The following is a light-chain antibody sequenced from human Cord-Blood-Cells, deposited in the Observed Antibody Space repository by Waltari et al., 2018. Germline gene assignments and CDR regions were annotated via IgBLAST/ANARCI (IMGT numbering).Light chain of an antibody. CDR2: GAS. CDR1: QSVSSN. J-gene: IGKJ4*01. Sequence: EIVMTQSPATLSVSPGERATLSCRASQSVSSNLAWYQQKPGQAPRLLIYGASTRATGIPARLSGSGSGTEFTLTISSLQSEDCAVYYCQQYNNWPPVTFGGGTKVEIK. CDR3: QQYNNWPPVT. V-gene: IGKV3-15*01.